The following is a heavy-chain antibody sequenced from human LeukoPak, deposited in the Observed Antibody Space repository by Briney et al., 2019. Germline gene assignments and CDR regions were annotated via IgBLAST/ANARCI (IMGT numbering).Heavy chain of an antibody. CDR1: GYTFTSYG. Sequence: ASVKVSCKASGYTFTSYGISWVQQAPGQGLEWMGWISAYNGNTNYAQKLQGRVTMTTDTSTSTAYMELRSLRSDDTAVYYCARDQGGYGDYDGDYWGQGTLVTVSS. V-gene: IGHV1-18*01. CDR2: ISAYNGNT. CDR3: ARDQGGYGDYDGDY. D-gene: IGHD4-17*01. J-gene: IGHJ4*02.